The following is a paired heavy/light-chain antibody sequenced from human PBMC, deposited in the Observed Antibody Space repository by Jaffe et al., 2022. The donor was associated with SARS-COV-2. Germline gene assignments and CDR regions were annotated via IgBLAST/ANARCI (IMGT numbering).Light chain of an antibody. V-gene: IGLV2-14*01. CDR2: DVS. J-gene: IGLJ2*01. CDR1: SSDVGGYNY. Sequence: QSALTQPASVSGSPGQSITISCTGTSSDVGGYNYVSWFQQHPGKAPKLIIYDVSNRPSGVSNRFSGSKSGNTASLTISGLQAEDEADYYCSSYTTSSTLEVFGGGTKLTVL. CDR3: SSYTTSSTLEV.
Heavy chain of an antibody. V-gene: IGHV3-66*02. CDR1: GFTVSNSY. CDR3: AGRDIGYSNDYFRYFDL. CDR2: IYSGGST. J-gene: IGHJ2*01. D-gene: IGHD5-18*01. Sequence: EVQLVESGGGLVQSGGSLRLSCAASGFTVSNSYMSWVRQAPGKGLEWVSVIYSGGSTYYADSVKGRFTISRDNSKNTLFLQMNSLRAEDTAVYYCAGRDIGYSNDYFRYFDLWGRGTLVTVSS.